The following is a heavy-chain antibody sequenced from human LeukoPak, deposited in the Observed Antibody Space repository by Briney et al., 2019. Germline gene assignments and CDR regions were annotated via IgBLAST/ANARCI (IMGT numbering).Heavy chain of an antibody. V-gene: IGHV1-2*02. J-gene: IGHJ5*02. CDR1: GYTFTGYY. CDR2: INPNSGGT. Sequence: GASVKVSCKASGYTFTGYYMHWVRQAPGQGLEWMGWINPNSGGTNYAQKFQGRVTMTRDTSISTAYMELSRLRSDDTAVYFCARDSPGYKGLFDPWGQGTLVTVSS. D-gene: IGHD1-14*01. CDR3: ARDSPGYKGLFDP.